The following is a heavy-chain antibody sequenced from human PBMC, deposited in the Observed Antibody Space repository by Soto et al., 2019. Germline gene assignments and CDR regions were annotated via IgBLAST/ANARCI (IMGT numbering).Heavy chain of an antibody. CDR1: RFPFTRYS. CDR2: ISSTTNYI. Sequence: ARSLRLSSAASRFPFTRYSMTWVRQAQGKGLDWVSSISSTTNYIYYGDSMKGRFTISRDNANNSLYLEMNSLRAEDTAVYYSAREAEDLTSNLDYSGQGTLVTVSS. CDR3: AREAEDLTSNLDY. V-gene: IGHV3-21*06. J-gene: IGHJ4*02.